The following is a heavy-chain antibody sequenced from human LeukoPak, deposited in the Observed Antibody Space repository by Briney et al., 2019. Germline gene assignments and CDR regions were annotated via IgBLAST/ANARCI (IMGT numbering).Heavy chain of an antibody. V-gene: IGHV4-4*07. Sequence: SETLSLTCTVSGGSISNYFWSWVRQPAGKGLEWIGRIYSTGRSDYNPSLKSRITMSVDTSKNQFSLKLSSVTAADTAVYYCARDDPRSGYDLGHFDNLGQGTLVTASS. CDR1: GGSISNYF. CDR2: IYSTGRS. J-gene: IGHJ4*02. D-gene: IGHD5-12*01. CDR3: ARDDPRSGYDLGHFDN.